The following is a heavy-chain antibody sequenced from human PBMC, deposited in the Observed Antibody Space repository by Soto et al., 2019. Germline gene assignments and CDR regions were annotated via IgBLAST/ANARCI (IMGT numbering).Heavy chain of an antibody. Sequence: SETLSLTCTVSGGSISSSSYYWGWIRQPPGKGLEWIGSIYYSGSTYYNPSLKSRVTISVDTSKNQFSLKLSSVTAADTAVYYCARHRGQLERLRWFDPWGQGTLVTVSS. CDR1: GGSISSSSYY. CDR3: ARHRGQLERLRWFDP. D-gene: IGHD1-1*01. CDR2: IYYSGST. J-gene: IGHJ5*02. V-gene: IGHV4-39*01.